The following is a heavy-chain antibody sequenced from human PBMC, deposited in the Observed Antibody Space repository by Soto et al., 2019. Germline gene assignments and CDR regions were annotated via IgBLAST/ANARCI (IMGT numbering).Heavy chain of an antibody. CDR2: FDPDEAET. Sequence: QVQLVQSRAEVKKPGASVKVSCKVSGYTLNEVAMHWVRQAPGKGLEWLGGFDPDEAETIYAQHFQGRVTMTEDTTTDTVYMEVSSLRSEDTALYFCTTYHGDYNFDHWGQGTLVTVSS. D-gene: IGHD4-17*01. CDR1: GYTLNEVA. CDR3: TTYHGDYNFDH. J-gene: IGHJ5*02. V-gene: IGHV1-24*01.